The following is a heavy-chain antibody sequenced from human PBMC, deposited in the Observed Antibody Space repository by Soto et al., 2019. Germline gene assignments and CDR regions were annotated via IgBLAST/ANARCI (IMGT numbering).Heavy chain of an antibody. CDR1: GYSFTSYW. V-gene: IGHV5-51*01. CDR2: IYPGDSDT. Sequence: GESLKISCKGSGYSFTSYWIGWVRQMPGKGLEWMGIIYPGDSDTRYSPSFQGQVTISADKSISTAYLQWSSLKASDTAMYYCARIYCSGGSCYNYYYYYGMDVWGQGTTVTVSS. J-gene: IGHJ6*02. CDR3: ARIYCSGGSCYNYYYYYGMDV. D-gene: IGHD2-15*01.